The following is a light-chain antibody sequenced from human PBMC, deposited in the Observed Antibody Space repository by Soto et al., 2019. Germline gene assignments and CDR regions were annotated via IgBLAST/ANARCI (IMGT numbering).Light chain of an antibody. J-gene: IGKJ4*01. Sequence: DIQMTQSPSAMSASVGDRVTITFRASQGINNYLVWFQQKPGKVPKRLISAASSLQGGVPSRFSGSGFGTEFTLTISNLQPEDFATYYCLHHNSSQLAFGGGTKVDIK. CDR1: QGINNY. CDR3: LHHNSSQLA. CDR2: AAS. V-gene: IGKV1-17*03.